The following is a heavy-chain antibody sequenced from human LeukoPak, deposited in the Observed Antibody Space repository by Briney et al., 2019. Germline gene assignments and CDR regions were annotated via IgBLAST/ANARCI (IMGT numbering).Heavy chain of an antibody. V-gene: IGHV3-30*02. Sequence: GGSLRLSCAASGFTFNNYGMHWVRQAPGKGLEWVAFIRYDGSNTYYADSVKGRFTISRDNAKNSLYLQMNSLRAEDTAVYYCARHTGYYFDYWGQGTLVTVSS. CDR1: GFTFNNYG. J-gene: IGHJ4*02. CDR3: ARHTGYYFDY. D-gene: IGHD2-8*02. CDR2: IRYDGSNT.